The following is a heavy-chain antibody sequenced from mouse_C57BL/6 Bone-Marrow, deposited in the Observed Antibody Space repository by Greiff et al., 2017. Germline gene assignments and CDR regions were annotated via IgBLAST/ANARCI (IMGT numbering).Heavy chain of an antibody. V-gene: IGHV2-5*01. D-gene: IGHD1-1*01. Sequence: QVQLQQSGPGLVQPSQSLSITCTVSGFPLTSSCVHWFRQSPGKGLEWLGVIWRGGSTAYNAAFMSRLSITKDNSKGQVFFKNNNLQTNDTAIYDFAKCFYWYYDGGDRYAFDAWGSGTSGTVSS. CDR1: GFPLTSSC. CDR3: AKCFYWYYDGGDRYAFDA. J-gene: IGHJ1*01. CDR2: IWRGGST.